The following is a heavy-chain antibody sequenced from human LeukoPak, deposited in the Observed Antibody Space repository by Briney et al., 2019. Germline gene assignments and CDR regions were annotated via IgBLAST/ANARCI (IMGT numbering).Heavy chain of an antibody. V-gene: IGHV1-2*02. CDR2: INPNSGGT. CDR1: GYTFTVYY. CDR3: ARDLLQLALRLDWFDP. J-gene: IGHJ5*02. D-gene: IGHD1-7*01. Sequence: ASVKVSFKASGYTFTVYYMHWVRQAPGQGLEWMGWINPNSGGTNYAQKFQGGVTMTRDTSISTAYMELSRLRSDDTAVYYCARDLLQLALRLDWFDPWGQGTLVTVSS.